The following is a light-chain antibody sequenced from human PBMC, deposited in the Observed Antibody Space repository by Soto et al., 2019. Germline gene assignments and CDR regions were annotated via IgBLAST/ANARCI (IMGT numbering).Light chain of an antibody. Sequence: EVVMTQSPATLSASPGERVILSCRASQNIGSNLAWYQQRPGQAPRLLMYGASTRATETPARFSGSGSATDFTLTISSRQSEDFAVYYCQQYNNWPPYTFGQGTKLEIK. J-gene: IGKJ2*01. CDR1: QNIGSN. V-gene: IGKV3-15*01. CDR2: GAS. CDR3: QQYNNWPPYT.